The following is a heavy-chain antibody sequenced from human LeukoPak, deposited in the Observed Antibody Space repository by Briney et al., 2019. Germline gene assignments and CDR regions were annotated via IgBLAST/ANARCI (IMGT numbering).Heavy chain of an antibody. CDR3: ERGAGIVDYYYYYGTDV. CDR2: IYYSGST. J-gene: IGHJ6*02. CDR1: GGSISSYY. V-gene: IGHV4-59*01. D-gene: IGHD1-26*01. Sequence: SETLSLTCTVSGGSISSYYWSWIRQPPGQGLEWIGYIYYSGSTNYNPSLKSRVTISVDTSKNQFSLKVSSVTAADTAVYYCERGAGIVDYYYYYGTDVWGQGTTVTVSS.